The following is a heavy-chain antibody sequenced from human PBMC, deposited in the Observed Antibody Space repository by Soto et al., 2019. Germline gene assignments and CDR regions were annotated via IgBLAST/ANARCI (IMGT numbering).Heavy chain of an antibody. CDR3: AREGFLEWLSSLDY. CDR1: GYTFTSYC. V-gene: IGHV1-18*01. D-gene: IGHD3-3*01. Sequence: ASVKVSCKASGYTFTSYCISWVRQAPGQGLEWMGWISAYNGNTNYAQKLQGRVTMTTDTSTSTAYMELRSLRSDDTAVYYCAREGFLEWLSSLDYWGQGTLVTVSS. CDR2: ISAYNGNT. J-gene: IGHJ4*02.